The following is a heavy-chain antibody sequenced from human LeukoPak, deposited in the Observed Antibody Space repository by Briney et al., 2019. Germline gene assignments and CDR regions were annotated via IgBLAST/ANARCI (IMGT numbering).Heavy chain of an antibody. J-gene: IGHJ4*02. CDR2: ISWNSGSI. D-gene: IGHD3-22*01. V-gene: IGHV3-9*01. CDR1: GFTFDDYA. Sequence: PGRSLRLSCAASGFTFDDYAMHWVRQAPGKGLEWVSGISWNSGSIGYADSVKGRFTISRDNAKNSLYLQMNSLRAEDTALYYCAKDLSYYYDSSGYPGPLDYWGQGTLVTVSS. CDR3: AKDLSYYYDSSGYPGPLDY.